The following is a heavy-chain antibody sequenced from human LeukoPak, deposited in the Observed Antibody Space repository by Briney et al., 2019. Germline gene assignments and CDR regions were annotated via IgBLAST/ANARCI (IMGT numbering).Heavy chain of an antibody. CDR2: ISSSGSTI. J-gene: IGHJ6*02. Sequence: GGSLRLSCAASGFTFSDYYMIWIRQAPGKGLEWVSYISSSGSTIYYADSVKGRFTISRDNAKNSLYLQMNSLRAEDTAVYYCARTTNYYYYYGMDVWGQGTTVTVSS. CDR3: ARTTNYYYYYGMDV. D-gene: IGHD1-14*01. CDR1: GFTFSDYY. V-gene: IGHV3-11*01.